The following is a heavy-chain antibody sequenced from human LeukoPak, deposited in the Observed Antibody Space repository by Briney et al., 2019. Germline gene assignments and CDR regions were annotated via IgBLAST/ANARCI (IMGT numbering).Heavy chain of an antibody. Sequence: GGSLRLSCAASGFTFSSYSMNCVRQAPGKGLEWVSSISSSSSYIYYADSVKGRFTIYRDNAMNSLYLQMNSLRAEDTAVYYCAVVAGEDPEDPFDFWGQGTLVTVSS. V-gene: IGHV3-21*01. J-gene: IGHJ4*02. CDR2: ISSSSSYI. CDR3: AVVAGEDPEDPFDF. D-gene: IGHD2-15*01. CDR1: GFTFSSYS.